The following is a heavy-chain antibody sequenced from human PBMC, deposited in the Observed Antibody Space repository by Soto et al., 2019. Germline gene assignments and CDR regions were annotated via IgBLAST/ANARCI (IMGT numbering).Heavy chain of an antibody. Sequence: PGGSLRLSCAASGFTFSSYSMNWVRQAPGKGLEWVANIKQDGTDKYYMDSVKGRFTISRDNSINSLYLQMNSPRADDTAVYYCATVPVPSLAARHFDYWGQGILVTVSS. V-gene: IGHV3-7*01. CDR1: GFTFSSYS. D-gene: IGHD6-6*01. CDR2: IKQDGTDK. CDR3: ATVPVPSLAARHFDY. J-gene: IGHJ4*02.